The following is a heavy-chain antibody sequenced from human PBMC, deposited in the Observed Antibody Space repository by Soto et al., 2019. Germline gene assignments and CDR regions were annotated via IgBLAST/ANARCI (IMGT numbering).Heavy chain of an antibody. CDR1: GFTFSIYE. Sequence: GSLRISCAASGFTFSIYEMNWVRQAPGKGLEWVSYISSSGSTIYYADSVKGRFTISRDNAKNSLYLQMNSLRAEDTAVYYCARVYDSSGYGAFDIWGQGTMVTVSS. D-gene: IGHD3-22*01. CDR2: ISSSGSTI. CDR3: ARVYDSSGYGAFDI. J-gene: IGHJ3*02. V-gene: IGHV3-48*03.